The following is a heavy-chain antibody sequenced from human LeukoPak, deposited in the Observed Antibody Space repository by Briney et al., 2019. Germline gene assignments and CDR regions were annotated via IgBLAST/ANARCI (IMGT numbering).Heavy chain of an antibody. D-gene: IGHD3-3*01. CDR3: ARDRNPYDFWSGYYTNDAFDI. Sequence: GGSLRLSCAASGFTFSSYAMSWVRQAPGKGLEWVSAISGSGGSTYYADSVKGRFTISRDNSKNTLYLQMNSLRAEDTAVYYCARDRNPYDFWSGYYTNDAFDIWGQGTMVTVSS. CDR1: GFTFSSYA. CDR2: ISGSGGST. J-gene: IGHJ3*02. V-gene: IGHV3-23*01.